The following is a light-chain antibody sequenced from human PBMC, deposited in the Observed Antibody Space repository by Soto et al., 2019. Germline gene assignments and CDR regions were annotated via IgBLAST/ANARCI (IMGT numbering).Light chain of an antibody. J-gene: IGKJ1*01. CDR3: QQYYSYHPWT. Sequence: AIRMTQSPSSLPASTGDRVTITCRASQGISSYLAWYQQKPGKATKLMIYAASTLQSGVPSRFSGSGSGTDFILTLRCLQSEDFADYYCQQYYSYHPWTFGQGTKVDIK. V-gene: IGKV1-8*01. CDR1: QGISSY. CDR2: AAS.